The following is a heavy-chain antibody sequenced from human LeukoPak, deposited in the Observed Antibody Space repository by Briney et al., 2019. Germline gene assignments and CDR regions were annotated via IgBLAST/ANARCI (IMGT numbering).Heavy chain of an antibody. J-gene: IGHJ4*02. Sequence: PSETLSLTCTVSGGSISSSSYYWGWIRQPPGKGLEWIGSIYYSGSTYYNPSLKSRVTISVDTSKNQFSLKLSSVTAADTAVYYCARADYDILTGYSLYFDYWGQGTLVTVSS. CDR3: ARADYDILTGYSLYFDY. D-gene: IGHD3-9*01. CDR1: GGSISSSSYY. V-gene: IGHV4-39*07. CDR2: IYYSGST.